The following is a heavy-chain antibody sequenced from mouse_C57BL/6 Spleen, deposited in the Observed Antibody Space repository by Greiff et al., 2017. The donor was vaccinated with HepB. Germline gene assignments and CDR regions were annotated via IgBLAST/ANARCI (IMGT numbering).Heavy chain of an antibody. CDR3: ARFYGSSSWYFDV. J-gene: IGHJ1*03. V-gene: IGHV1-26*01. CDR2: INPNNGGT. Sequence: EVQLQQSGPELVKPGASVKISCKASGYTFTDYYMNWVKQSHGKSLEWIGDINPNNGGTSYNQKFRGKATLTVDKSSSTAYMELRSLTSEDSAVYYCARFYGSSSWYFDVWGTGTTVTVPS. CDR1: GYTFTDYY. D-gene: IGHD1-1*01.